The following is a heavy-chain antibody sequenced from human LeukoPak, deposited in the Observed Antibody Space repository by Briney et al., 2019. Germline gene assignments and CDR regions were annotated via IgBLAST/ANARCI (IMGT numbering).Heavy chain of an antibody. D-gene: IGHD3-22*01. CDR1: GFTFDDYA. V-gene: IGHV3-9*01. J-gene: IGHJ4*02. Sequence: GGSLRLSCAASGFTFDDYAVHWVRQAPGKGLEWVSGISWNSGSIGYADSVKGRFTISRDNAKNSLYLQMNSLRTEDTALYYCAKDLSHYYHRSLDYWGQGTLVTVSS. CDR2: ISWNSGSI. CDR3: AKDLSHYYHRSLDY.